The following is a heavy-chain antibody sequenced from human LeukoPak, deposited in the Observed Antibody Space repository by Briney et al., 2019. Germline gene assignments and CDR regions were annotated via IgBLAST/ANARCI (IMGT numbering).Heavy chain of an antibody. D-gene: IGHD6-19*01. CDR1: GFIFSSDA. V-gene: IGHV3-23*01. CDR3: AKGGWLGIFQNYYLAV. J-gene: IGHJ6*03. Sequence: GGSLRLSCAASGFIFSSDAMSWVRQPRGKGLEWVSAISHIGGSTYYADSVKGGFTISRDNSKHTLYVQMHTQRSEHTATYYCAKGGWLGIFQNYYLAVWGKGTTVTVSS. CDR2: ISHIGGST.